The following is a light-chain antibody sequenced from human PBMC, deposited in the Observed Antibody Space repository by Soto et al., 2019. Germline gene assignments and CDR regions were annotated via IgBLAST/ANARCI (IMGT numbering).Light chain of an antibody. CDR3: QQYNNYGVT. Sequence: DLQMTHAASTLSASVGDRVTITCRASQSISFWLAWYQQKPGKAPKLLIHKASTLESGVPSRFSGSGSGTKFTLTIGSLQPDYVATYYCQQYNNYGVTFGQGTRLEIK. J-gene: IGKJ5*01. CDR1: QSISFW. V-gene: IGKV1-5*03. CDR2: KAS.